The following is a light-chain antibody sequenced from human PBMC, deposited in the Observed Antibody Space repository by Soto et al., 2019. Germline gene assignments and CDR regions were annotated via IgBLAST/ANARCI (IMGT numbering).Light chain of an antibody. Sequence: EIVMTQSPATMSVSPGERATLSCRASQSVSSYLAWYQQKPGQAPRLLIYDASKRATGTPDRFIGSGSGTDFTLTISRLEPEDFAVYYCQNYDKIAKAITFGQGTRLEIK. CDR2: DAS. J-gene: IGKJ5*01. V-gene: IGKV3D-15*01. CDR3: QNYDKIAKAIT. CDR1: QSVSSY.